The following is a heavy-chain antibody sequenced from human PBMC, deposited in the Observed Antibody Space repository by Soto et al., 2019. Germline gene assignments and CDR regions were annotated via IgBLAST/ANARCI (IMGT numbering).Heavy chain of an antibody. CDR1: GGTFSSYT. J-gene: IGHJ5*02. Sequence: QFQLVQSGAEVKKPGSSGKVSCKASGGTFSSYTISWVRQAPGQGLEWMGRIIPILGIANYAQKFQGRVTITANKSTSTAYMELSSLRSEDTAVYYCARGSQIYDWLLYEDWFDPWVQGTLVTVSS. D-gene: IGHD3-9*01. CDR3: ARGSQIYDWLLYEDWFDP. CDR2: IIPILGIA. V-gene: IGHV1-69*02.